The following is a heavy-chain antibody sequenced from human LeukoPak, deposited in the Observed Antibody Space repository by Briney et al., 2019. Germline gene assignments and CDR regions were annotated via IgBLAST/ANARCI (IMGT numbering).Heavy chain of an antibody. D-gene: IGHD6-19*01. CDR2: IYQSGST. J-gene: IGHJ5*02. V-gene: IGHV4-38-2*01. CDR3: ARRVRGSGVNWFDP. CDR1: GYSISSGYY. Sequence: SETLSLTCAVAGYSISSGYYWGWIRQPPGKGLGWIGTIYQSGSTNYNPSLKSRVTISVDTSKNQFSLKLSSLTAADTAVYYCARRVRGSGVNWFDPWGQGTLVTVSS.